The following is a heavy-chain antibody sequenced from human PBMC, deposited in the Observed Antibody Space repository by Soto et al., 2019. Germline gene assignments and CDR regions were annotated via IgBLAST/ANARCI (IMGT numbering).Heavy chain of an antibody. J-gene: IGHJ4*02. CDR3: ARTYYDFWSGYYSDY. CDR2: IDPSDSQT. V-gene: IGHV5-10-1*01. Sequence: GESLKISCKGSGYSFAGYWITWVRQKPGKGLEWMGRIDPSDSQTYYSPSFRGHVTISVTKSISTAYLQWSSLKASDTAMYYCARTYYDFWSGYYSDYWGQGTLVTVSS. CDR1: GYSFAGYW. D-gene: IGHD3-3*01.